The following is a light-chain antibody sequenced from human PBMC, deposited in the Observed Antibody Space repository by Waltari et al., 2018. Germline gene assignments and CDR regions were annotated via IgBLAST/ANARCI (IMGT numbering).Light chain of an antibody. J-gene: IGKJ1*01. Sequence: EIVLTQSPGTLSLSPGERATLSCRASQSVSSSYLAWYQQKPGQAPRLLIDGASSRATGIPDRFSGSGSGTDFTLTISRLEPEDVAVYYCQQYGSSPTWTFGQGTKVEIK. CDR2: GAS. CDR1: QSVSSSY. V-gene: IGKV3-20*01. CDR3: QQYGSSPTWT.